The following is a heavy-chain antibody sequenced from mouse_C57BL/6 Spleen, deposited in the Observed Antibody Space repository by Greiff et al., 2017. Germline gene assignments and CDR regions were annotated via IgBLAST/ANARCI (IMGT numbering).Heavy chain of an antibody. V-gene: IGHV1-69*01. Sequence: VQLQQPGAEPVMPGASVKLSCKASGYTFTSYWMHWVKQRPGQGLEWIGEIDPSDSYTNYNQKFKGKSTLTVDKSSSTAYMQLSSLTSEDSAVYYCARFLYAMDYWGQGTSVTVSS. CDR1: GYTFTSYW. J-gene: IGHJ4*01. CDR2: IDPSDSYT. CDR3: ARFLYAMDY.